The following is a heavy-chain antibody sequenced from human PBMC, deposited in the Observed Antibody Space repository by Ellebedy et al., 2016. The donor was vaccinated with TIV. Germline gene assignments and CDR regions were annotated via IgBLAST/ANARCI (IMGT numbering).Heavy chain of an antibody. J-gene: IGHJ4*02. CDR1: GFTFSTYW. CDR3: ARDTVAGRSFFDY. V-gene: IGHV3-7*03. Sequence: GGSLRLSXAVSGFTFSTYWMAWVRQAPGKGLEWVAKIKQDGSEKYYVDSVKGRFTISRDNAKNSLYLQMNSLRAEDTAVYYCARDTVAGRSFFDYWGQGTLVTVSS. CDR2: IKQDGSEK. D-gene: IGHD6-19*01.